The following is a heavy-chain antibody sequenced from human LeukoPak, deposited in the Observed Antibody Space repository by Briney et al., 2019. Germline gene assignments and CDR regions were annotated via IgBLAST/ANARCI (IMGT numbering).Heavy chain of an antibody. CDR2: INHSGST. Sequence: PSETLSLTCAVYGGSFSGYYWSWIRQPPGKGLEWIGEINHSGSTNYNPSLKSRVTISVDTSKNQFSLKLSSVTAADTAVYYCARRPQRYCSSTSCIGPARGYFQHWGQGTLVTVSS. V-gene: IGHV4-34*01. CDR1: GGSFSGYY. J-gene: IGHJ1*01. D-gene: IGHD2-2*01. CDR3: ARRPQRYCSSTSCIGPARGYFQH.